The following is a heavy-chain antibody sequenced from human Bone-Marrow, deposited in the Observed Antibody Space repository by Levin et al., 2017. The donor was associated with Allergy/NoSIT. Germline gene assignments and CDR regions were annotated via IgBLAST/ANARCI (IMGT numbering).Heavy chain of an antibody. D-gene: IGHD6-19*01. Sequence: PSETLSLTCAVYGGSFSGYYWSWIRQPPGKGLEWIGEINHSGSTNYNPSLKSRVTISVDTSKNQFSLKLSSVTAADTAVYYCARFLNSSGWSFFDYWGQGTLVTVSS. CDR1: GGSFSGYY. CDR3: ARFLNSSGWSFFDY. V-gene: IGHV4-34*01. CDR2: INHSGST. J-gene: IGHJ4*02.